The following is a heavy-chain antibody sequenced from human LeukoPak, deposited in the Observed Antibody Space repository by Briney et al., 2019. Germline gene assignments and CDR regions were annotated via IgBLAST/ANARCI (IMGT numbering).Heavy chain of an antibody. CDR3: VRDHVAIQWFGEGGFYP. Sequence: ASVKVSCKASGYIFTDYYVHWVRQAPGQGLEWMGWFNPDTGGTNSVQKFQGRVTMTGDTSLRTAYMELSRLTSDDTAVYYCVRDHVAIQWFGEGGFYPWGQGTLVTVSS. CDR1: GYIFTDYY. CDR2: FNPDTGGT. D-gene: IGHD3-10*01. J-gene: IGHJ5*02. V-gene: IGHV1-2*02.